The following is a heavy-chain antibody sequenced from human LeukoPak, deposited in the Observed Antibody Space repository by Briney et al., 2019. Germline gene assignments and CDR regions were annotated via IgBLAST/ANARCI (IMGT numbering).Heavy chain of an antibody. CDR2: IYYSGGT. CDR3: TREVPAAGHFDL. D-gene: IGHD2-2*01. J-gene: IGHJ2*01. Sequence: NPSETLSLTCTVSGGSMANQYWNWVRQPPGKGRGWIGYIYYSGGTNYNPSLRSRVTISIDTSRNQFSLKLSPLTAADTAIYYCTREVPAAGHFDLWGCGTLVTVSS. CDR1: GGSMANQY. V-gene: IGHV4-59*11.